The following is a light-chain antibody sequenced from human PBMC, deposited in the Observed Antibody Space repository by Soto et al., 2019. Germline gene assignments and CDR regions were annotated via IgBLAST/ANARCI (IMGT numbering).Light chain of an antibody. CDR3: QQFSSYPLT. CDR1: QTVRNNY. J-gene: IGKJ4*01. V-gene: IGKV3-20*01. Sequence: LLTHSPGTLSLSPGESDTLPCRASQTVRNNYLAWYQQKPGQAPRLLIYDASSRDTGIPDRFSGGGSGTDFTLTISSLEPEDFEVYYCQQFSSYPLTFGGGTKVDIK. CDR2: DAS.